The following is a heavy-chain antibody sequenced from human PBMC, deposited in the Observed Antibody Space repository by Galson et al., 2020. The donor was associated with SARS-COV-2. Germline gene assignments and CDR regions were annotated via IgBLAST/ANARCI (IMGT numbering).Heavy chain of an antibody. CDR1: GFTFSDYW. CDR2: IKYDGSEI. CDR3: GTGPYSGVVDY. V-gene: IGHV3-7*03. J-gene: IGHJ4*02. Sequence: GESLKISCAASGFTFSDYWMTWVRQAPGKGLEWLANIKYDGSEIHYVDSVEGRFTISRDNAKKSLYLQMNNLRAEDTALYYCGTGPYSGVVDYWGQGNLVTVSS. D-gene: IGHD6-25*01.